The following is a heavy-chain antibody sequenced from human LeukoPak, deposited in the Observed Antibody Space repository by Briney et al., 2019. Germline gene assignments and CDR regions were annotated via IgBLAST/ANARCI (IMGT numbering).Heavy chain of an antibody. V-gene: IGHV5-51*01. CDR2: IYPGDSDT. J-gene: IGHJ4*02. CDR3: ARLNSDTAMAIYYFDY. CDR1: GYSFTSYW. D-gene: IGHD5-18*01. Sequence: GESLKISCKGSGYSFTSYWIGWVRQMPGKGLEWMGIIYPGDSDTRYSPSFQGQVTISADKSISTAYLQWSSLKASDTAMYYCARLNSDTAMAIYYFDYWGQGTLVTVSS.